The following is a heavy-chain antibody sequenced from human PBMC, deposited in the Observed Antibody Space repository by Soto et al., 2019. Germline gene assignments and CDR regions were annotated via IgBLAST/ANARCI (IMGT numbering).Heavy chain of an antibody. CDR3: ARSLDYVLATSGYFDY. V-gene: IGHV5-51*01. J-gene: IGHJ4*02. CDR1: GYSFTSYW. CDR2: IYPGDSDT. D-gene: IGHD3-10*02. Sequence: LGESLKISCKGSGYSFTSYWIGWVRQMPGKGLEWMGIIYPGDSDTRYSPSFQGQVTISADKSISTADLQWSSLKTSDTAMYYCARSLDYVLATSGYFDYWGQGTLVTVSS.